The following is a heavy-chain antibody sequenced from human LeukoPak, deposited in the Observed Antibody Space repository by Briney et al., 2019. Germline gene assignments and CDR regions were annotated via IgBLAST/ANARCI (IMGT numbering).Heavy chain of an antibody. Sequence: PSETLSLTCTVSGGSISSSSYYWGWIRQPPGKGLEWIGSIYYSGSTYYNPSLKSRVTISVDTSKNQFSLKLSSVTAADTAVYYCARVGGWQWLDGYYFDYWGQGTLVTVSS. J-gene: IGHJ4*02. V-gene: IGHV4-39*07. CDR1: GGSISSSSYY. CDR2: IYYSGST. D-gene: IGHD6-19*01. CDR3: ARVGGWQWLDGYYFDY.